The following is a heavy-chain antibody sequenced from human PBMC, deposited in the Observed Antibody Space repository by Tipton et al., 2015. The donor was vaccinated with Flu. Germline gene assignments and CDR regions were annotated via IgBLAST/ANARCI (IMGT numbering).Heavy chain of an antibody. D-gene: IGHD4-11*01. J-gene: IGHJ5*02. Sequence: LRLSCAVSGDSISSDYYWGWIRQFPGKGLEWIGTVSRTGSTIYNPSLKSRVTLSIDTSKNQFSLKMKSVTATDMAVYYCARRDYNNYVSDPKSWFDPWGQGTLVAVSS. V-gene: IGHV4-38-2*01. CDR3: ARRDYNNYVSDPKSWFDP. CDR1: GDSISSDYY. CDR2: VSRTGST.